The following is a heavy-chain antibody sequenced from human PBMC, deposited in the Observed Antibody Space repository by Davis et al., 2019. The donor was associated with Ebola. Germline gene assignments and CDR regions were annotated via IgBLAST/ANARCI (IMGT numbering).Heavy chain of an antibody. J-gene: IGHJ4*02. CDR3: AKDPGGGGSGKYLSAGGMYYFDY. D-gene: IGHD3-10*01. CDR1: GFTFSSYG. V-gene: IGHV3-30*18. Sequence: GGSLRLSCAASGFTFSSYGMHWVRQAPGKGLEWVAVISYDGSNKYYADSVKGRFTISRDNSKNTLYLQMNSLRAEDTAVYYCAKDPGGGGSGKYLSAGGMYYFDYWGQGTLVTVSS. CDR2: ISYDGSNK.